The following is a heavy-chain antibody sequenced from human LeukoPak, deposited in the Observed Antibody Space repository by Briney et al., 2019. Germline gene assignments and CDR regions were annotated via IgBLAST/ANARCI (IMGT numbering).Heavy chain of an antibody. Sequence: QPGGSLRLSCAASGFTFSSYAMSWVRQAPGKGLEWVSAISGSGGSTYYADSVKGRFTISRDNAKNSLYLQMNSLRAEDTAVYYCASMSAGSGWYDVRYYFDYWGQGTLVTVSS. D-gene: IGHD6-19*01. CDR3: ASMSAGSGWYDVRYYFDY. J-gene: IGHJ4*02. V-gene: IGHV3-23*01. CDR2: ISGSGGST. CDR1: GFTFSSYA.